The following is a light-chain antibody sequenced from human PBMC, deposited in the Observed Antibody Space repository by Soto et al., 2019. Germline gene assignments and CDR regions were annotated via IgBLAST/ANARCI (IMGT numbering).Light chain of an antibody. J-gene: IGLJ2*01. CDR2: EVS. CDR3: SSYTTSTSFIL. CDR1: SSDVGSYNR. Sequence: QSALTQPPSVSGSPGQSVTISCTGTSSDVGSYNRVSWYQQPPGTAPKLMIYEVSSRPSGVSNRSSGSKSGNTASLTISGLQAEDEAYYYCSSYTTSTSFILFGGGTKLTVL. V-gene: IGLV2-18*02.